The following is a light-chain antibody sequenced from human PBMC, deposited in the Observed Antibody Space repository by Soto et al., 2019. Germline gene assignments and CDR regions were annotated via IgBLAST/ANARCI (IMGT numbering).Light chain of an antibody. CDR2: GTR. CDR3: QSYDSSLSVSV. Sequence: QSVLTLPPSGSGAPGQRVTISCTGSSSKIGAGYDVHWYRQFPGTAPKLLIYGTRNPPSGVPDRFSGSKSGTSASLAITVLQAEDEADYYRQSYDSSLSVSVFGGGTTLTVL. CDR1: SSKIGAGYD. J-gene: IGLJ2*01. V-gene: IGLV1-40*01.